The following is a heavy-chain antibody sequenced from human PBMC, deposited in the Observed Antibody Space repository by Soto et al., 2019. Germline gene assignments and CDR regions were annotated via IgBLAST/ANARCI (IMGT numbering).Heavy chain of an antibody. CDR1: GGSISSGGYY. Sequence: TSETLSLTCTVSGGSISSGGYYWSWIRQHPGKGLEWIGYIYYTGSTYYNPSLKSRLTISIDTSKNQFSLKLSSVTAADTAVYYCARDGRDGYSDAFDIWGQGTMVTVSS. V-gene: IGHV4-31*03. CDR3: ARDGRDGYSDAFDI. J-gene: IGHJ3*02. D-gene: IGHD5-12*01. CDR2: IYYTGST.